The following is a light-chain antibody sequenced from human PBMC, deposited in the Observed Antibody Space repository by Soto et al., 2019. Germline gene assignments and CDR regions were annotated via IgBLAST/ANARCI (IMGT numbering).Light chain of an antibody. V-gene: IGLV2-14*01. CDR3: SSYTSSSTLYV. CDR1: SSDVGGYNY. CDR2: DVS. J-gene: IGLJ1*01. Sequence: QSALTQPAPPSGSPGQSITISCTGTSSDVGGYNYVSWYQQHPGKAPKLMIYDVSNRPSGVSNRFSGSKSGNTASLTISGLQAEDEADYHCSSYTSSSTLYVFGTGTKVTVL.